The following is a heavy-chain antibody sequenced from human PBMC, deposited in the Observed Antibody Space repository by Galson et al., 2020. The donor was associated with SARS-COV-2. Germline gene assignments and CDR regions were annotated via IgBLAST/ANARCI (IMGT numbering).Heavy chain of an antibody. D-gene: IGHD3-22*01. Sequence: GGSLRLSCTASGFTFSSYAMHWVRQAPGKGLEWVAVISYDGSNKYYADSVKGRFTIPRDNSKNTLCLQMNSLRVEDTAVYYCATGRGYYDSSGYYTLDYWGQGTLVTVAA. CDR3: ATGRGYYDSSGYYTLDY. CDR1: GFTFSSYA. CDR2: ISYDGSNK. V-gene: IGHV3-30*04. J-gene: IGHJ4*02.